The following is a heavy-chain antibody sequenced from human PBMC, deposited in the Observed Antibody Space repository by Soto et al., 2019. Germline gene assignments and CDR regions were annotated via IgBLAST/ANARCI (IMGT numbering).Heavy chain of an antibody. V-gene: IGHV4-59*01. J-gene: IGHJ4*02. CDR2: IYYTGST. D-gene: IGHD2-15*01. CDR1: GGSISSYY. CDR3: ARGCSGGTCYSM. Sequence: PSETLSLTRTVSGGSISSYYWTWIRQPPGKGLEWIGYIYYTGSTNYNPSLKSRVTISVDTSKNQFSLKLSSVTAADTAVYYCARGCSGGTCYSMWGQGTLVTVSS.